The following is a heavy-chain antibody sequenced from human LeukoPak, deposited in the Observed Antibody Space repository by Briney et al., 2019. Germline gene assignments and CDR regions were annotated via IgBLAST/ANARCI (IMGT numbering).Heavy chain of an antibody. CDR2: INHNGST. V-gene: IGHV4-34*01. J-gene: IGHJ4*02. Sequence: NPSETLSLTCAVYGGSFSGYHWSWIRQPPGKGLEWLGEINHNGSTNYNPSLKSRVTISVDTSKNQFSLKLSSVTAADTAVYYCASTRLRYYFDHWGQGTLVTVSS. CDR3: ASTRLRYYFDH. CDR1: GGSFSGYH. D-gene: IGHD2-15*01.